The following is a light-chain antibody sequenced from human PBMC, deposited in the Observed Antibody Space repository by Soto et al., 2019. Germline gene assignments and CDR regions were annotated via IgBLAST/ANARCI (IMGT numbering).Light chain of an antibody. V-gene: IGKV3-20*01. CDR3: QHYGNTPPSVT. Sequence: EIVLTQSPGTLSLSPGERATLSCRARQSLSSSYLVWYQQKPGQAPRLLIYGASSRATGIPDRFSGSGSGTDFTLTISRLEPEDFAVYYCQHYGNTPPSVTFGPGTKVDIK. J-gene: IGKJ3*01. CDR1: QSLSSSY. CDR2: GAS.